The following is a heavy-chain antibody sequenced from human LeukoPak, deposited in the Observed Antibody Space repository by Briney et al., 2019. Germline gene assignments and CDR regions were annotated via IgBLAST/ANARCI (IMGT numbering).Heavy chain of an antibody. J-gene: IGHJ6*01. Sequence: ASVKVSCTASGYTFTGYYMHWVRQAPGQGLEWMGWINPNSGGTNNAPKFQGRVTMTRDTSTSTAYMELSRLRSDDTAVYFCATHPRGSGWYYGTDVSGQGTTVTVSS. CDR1: GYTFTGYY. D-gene: IGHD6-19*01. CDR2: INPNSGGT. CDR3: ATHPRGSGWYYGTDV. V-gene: IGHV1-2*02.